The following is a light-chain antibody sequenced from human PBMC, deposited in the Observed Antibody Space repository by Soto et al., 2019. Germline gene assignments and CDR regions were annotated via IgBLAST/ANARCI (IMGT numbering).Light chain of an antibody. J-gene: IGLJ2*01. CDR1: SSNIGSNT. CDR3: AAWDDSLNGVV. Sequence: QPVLTQPPSASGTPGQRVTISCSGSSSNIGSNTVSWYQQLPGTAPKLLIYSNNQRPSGVPDRFSGSKSGTSASLAISGPQSEDEADYYCAAWDDSLNGVVFGGGTKLTVL. CDR2: SNN. V-gene: IGLV1-44*01.